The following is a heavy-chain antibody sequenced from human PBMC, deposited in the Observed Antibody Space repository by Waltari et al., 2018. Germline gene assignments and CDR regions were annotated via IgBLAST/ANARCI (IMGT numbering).Heavy chain of an antibody. J-gene: IGHJ4*02. D-gene: IGHD3-3*01. Sequence: VQLQESGPRLVKPSETLSLSCAVSGYSISSGWYWVWMRHLPGKGLEWVANIKEDGSKKNYVDSVEGRFTISRDNAKNSLYLQMNSLRAEDTALYYCVRHGFWNFDFWGQGTLVTVSS. CDR3: VRHGFWNFDF. CDR2: IKEDGSKK. V-gene: IGHV3-7*01. CDR1: GYSISSGW.